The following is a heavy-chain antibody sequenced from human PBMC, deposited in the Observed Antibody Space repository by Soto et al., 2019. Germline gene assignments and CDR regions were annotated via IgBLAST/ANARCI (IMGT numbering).Heavy chain of an antibody. CDR3: ARESGGATATLDYYYFYMDV. D-gene: IGHD5-12*01. J-gene: IGHJ6*03. V-gene: IGHV1-2*04. CDR1: GDSFNDYY. CDR2: INPNGGVT. Sequence: QVQLVQSGAEVRKPGASVTVSCRSSGDSFNDYYIHWVRQAPGQGFEWMGWINPNGGVTKYAQKFQGWVSMPRDTSISTVYMQLSRLRSYDTAVYYCARESGGATATLDYYYFYMDVWGTGTTVTVSS.